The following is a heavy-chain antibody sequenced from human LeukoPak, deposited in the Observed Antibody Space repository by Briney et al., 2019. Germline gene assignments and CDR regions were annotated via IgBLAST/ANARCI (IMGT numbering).Heavy chain of an antibody. Sequence: GGPLRLSCAASGFTFSSYAMSWVRQAPGKGLEWVSAISGSGGSTYYADSVKGRFTISRDNSKNTLYLQMNSLRAEDTAVYYCARERSNYDFWSGYSNYYYGMDVWGQGTTVTVSS. CDR3: ARERSNYDFWSGYSNYYYGMDV. CDR2: ISGSGGST. D-gene: IGHD3-3*01. J-gene: IGHJ6*02. CDR1: GFTFSSYA. V-gene: IGHV3-23*01.